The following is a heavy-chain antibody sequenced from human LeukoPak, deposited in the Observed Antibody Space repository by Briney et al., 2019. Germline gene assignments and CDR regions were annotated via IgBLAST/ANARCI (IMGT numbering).Heavy chain of an antibody. CDR1: GFTFTSYG. V-gene: IGHV3-21*01. J-gene: IGHJ5*02. Sequence: PGGSLRLSCAASGFTFTSYGMTWVRQAPGKGLEWVSSISHSSSYIYYADSVKGRFTISRDNAKNSLYLQMNSLRAEDTAVYYCARVGLGVGSGRKASGLDPWGQGTLVTVSS. CDR2: ISHSSSYI. CDR3: ARVGLGVGSGRKASGLDP. D-gene: IGHD3-10*01.